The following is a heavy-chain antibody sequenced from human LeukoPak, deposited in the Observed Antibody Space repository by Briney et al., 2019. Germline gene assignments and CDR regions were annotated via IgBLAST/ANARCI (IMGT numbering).Heavy chain of an antibody. CDR3: AIEMATIPYYFDY. CDR2: IIPILGIA. CDR1: GYTFTSYG. J-gene: IGHJ4*02. Sequence: SVKVSCKASGYTFTSYGISWVRQAPGQGLEWMGRIIPILGIANYAQKFQGRVTITADKSTSTAYMELSSLRSEDTAVYYCAIEMATIPYYFDYWGQGTLVTVSS. D-gene: IGHD5-12*01. V-gene: IGHV1-69*04.